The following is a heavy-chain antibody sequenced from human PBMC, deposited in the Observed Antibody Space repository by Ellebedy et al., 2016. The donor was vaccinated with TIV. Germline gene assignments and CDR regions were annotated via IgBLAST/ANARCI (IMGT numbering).Heavy chain of an antibody. CDR2: MNPNSGNT. CDR3: ARGPGGGDTNWFDP. CDR1: GYTFTSYD. D-gene: IGHD2-21*02. Sequence: ASVKVSCXASGYTFTSYDINWVRQATGQGLEWMGWMNPNSGNTGYAQKLQGRVTMTTDTSTSTAYMELRSLRSDDTAVYYCARGPGGGDTNWFDPWGQGTLVTVSS. V-gene: IGHV1-8*01. J-gene: IGHJ5*02.